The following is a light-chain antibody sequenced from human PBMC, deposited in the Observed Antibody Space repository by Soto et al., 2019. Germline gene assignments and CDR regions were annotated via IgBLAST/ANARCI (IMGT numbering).Light chain of an antibody. Sequence: QSALTQPASVSGSPGQSITISCTGTSSDVGGYNYVSWYQQHPGKAPKLMIYDVSNRPSRVSNRFSGSKSGNTASLTISGLQAEDEADYYCSSYTSSSPLFGGGTKLTVL. CDR1: SSDVGGYNY. V-gene: IGLV2-14*01. J-gene: IGLJ2*01. CDR3: SSYTSSSPL. CDR2: DVS.